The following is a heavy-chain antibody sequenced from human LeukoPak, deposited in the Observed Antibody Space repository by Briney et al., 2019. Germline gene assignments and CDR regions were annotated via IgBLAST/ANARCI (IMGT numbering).Heavy chain of an antibody. V-gene: IGHV4-30-4*08. J-gene: IGHJ4*02. CDR1: GDSISSGDYY. Sequence: SETLSLTCTVSGDSISSGDYYWGWIRQSPGKGLEWIGFVYYTGSTYYNPSLKSRVTISVDTSKNQFSLNLRSVTAADTAVYFCARDQEYSYGYGRNWGQGTLVTVSS. D-gene: IGHD5-18*01. CDR3: ARDQEYSYGYGRN. CDR2: VYYTGST.